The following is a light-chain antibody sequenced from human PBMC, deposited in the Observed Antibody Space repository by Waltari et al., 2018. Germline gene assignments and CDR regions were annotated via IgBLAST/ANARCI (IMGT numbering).Light chain of an antibody. Sequence: QSVLTQSPSMSETPGQRVIISCSGSSSNIGNNYVYCYQHFPGMAPKLVMFKNSQRPSGVPDRFSGSSYGTSASLAISGLRSEDEADYYCATWDDSLSGVVFGGGTRLTVL. J-gene: IGLJ2*01. CDR1: SSNIGNNY. CDR3: ATWDDSLSGVV. V-gene: IGLV1-47*01. CDR2: KNS.